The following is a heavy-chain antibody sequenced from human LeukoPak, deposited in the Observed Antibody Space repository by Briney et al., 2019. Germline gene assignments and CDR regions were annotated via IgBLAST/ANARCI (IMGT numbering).Heavy chain of an antibody. CDR1: GFTFSSYA. CDR2: ISGSGGST. D-gene: IGHD6-13*01. CDR3: AKDSSPVYYYYGMDV. V-gene: IGHV3-23*01. J-gene: IGHJ6*02. Sequence: GGSLRLSCAASGFTFSSYAMSWVRQAPGKGLEWVSAISGSGGSTYYADSVKGRFTISRDNSKSTLYLQMNSLRAEDTAVYYCAKDSSPVYYYYGMDVWGQGTTVTVSS.